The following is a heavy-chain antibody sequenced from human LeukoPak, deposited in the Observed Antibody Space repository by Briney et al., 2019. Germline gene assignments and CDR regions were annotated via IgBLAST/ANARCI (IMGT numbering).Heavy chain of an antibody. J-gene: IGHJ4*02. D-gene: IGHD5-12*01. CDR1: GGSFSGYY. CDR2: INHSGST. Sequence: SETLSLTCAVYGGSFSGYYWSWIRQPPGKGLEWIGEINHSGSTNYNPSLKSRVTISVDTSKNQFSLKLSSVTAADTAVYYCARGHGEYSGYGYVYYFDYWGQGTLVTVSS. CDR3: ARGHGEYSGYGYVYYFDY. V-gene: IGHV4-34*01.